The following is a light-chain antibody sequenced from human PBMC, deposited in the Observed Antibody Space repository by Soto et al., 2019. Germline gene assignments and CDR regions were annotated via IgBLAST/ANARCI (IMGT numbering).Light chain of an antibody. CDR1: QSVSSSY. V-gene: IGKV3-20*01. CDR3: QQYGSSPQT. CDR2: GAS. Sequence: EIVLTQSPCTLSLSPGEIATLSCTTSQSVSSSYLAWYQQKPGQAPRLLIYGASSRATGIPGRFSGSGSGTDFTLTISRLEPEDFAVYYCQQYGSSPQTFGQGTIVDI. J-gene: IGKJ1*01.